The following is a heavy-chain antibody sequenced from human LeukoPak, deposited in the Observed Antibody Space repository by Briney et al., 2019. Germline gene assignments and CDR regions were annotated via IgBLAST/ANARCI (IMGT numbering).Heavy chain of an antibody. V-gene: IGHV3-74*01. CDR2: ISSDGRST. CDR1: EFTFNSYW. CDR3: ASGHFDYSGGCLGI. Sequence: GGSLRLSCAASEFTFNSYWMHWVRQAPGKGLVWVSRISSDGRSTNYADSVKGRFTISRDNAKNTLYLQMNSLRAEDTAVYYCASGHFDYSGGCLGIWGQGTMVTVSS. J-gene: IGHJ3*02. D-gene: IGHD6-19*01.